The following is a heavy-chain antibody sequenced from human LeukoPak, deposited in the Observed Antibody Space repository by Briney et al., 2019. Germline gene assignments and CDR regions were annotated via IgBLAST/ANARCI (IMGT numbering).Heavy chain of an antibody. CDR1: GFSVSGNY. D-gene: IGHD5-12*01. V-gene: IGHV3-53*01. J-gene: IGHJ4*02. CDR3: ARGWRSGYITFDD. Sequence: GGSLRLSCAVTGFSVSGNYMNWVRQAPGKGLEWVSILHINGDTRYADSVKGRFTISRDDSKNTLYLQLSSLRVEDTAIYYCARGWRSGYITFDDWGQGTLVTVSS. CDR2: LHINGDT.